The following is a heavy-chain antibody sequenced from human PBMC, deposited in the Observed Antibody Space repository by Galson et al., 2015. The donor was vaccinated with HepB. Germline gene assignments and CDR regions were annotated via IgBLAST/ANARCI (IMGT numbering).Heavy chain of an antibody. Sequence: SLRLSCAASGPTFDNYGMHWVRRAPGKGLEWVAFISYSGNNKHYSGSVKGRFTISRDNSKNTLYLQMSSLTTEDTAIYYCAKGRSVTWTGEPEYDFWGQGTLVTVSS. V-gene: IGHV3-30*18. J-gene: IGHJ4*02. CDR1: GPTFDNYG. CDR2: ISYSGNNK. D-gene: IGHD3/OR15-3a*01. CDR3: AKGRSVTWTGEPEYDF.